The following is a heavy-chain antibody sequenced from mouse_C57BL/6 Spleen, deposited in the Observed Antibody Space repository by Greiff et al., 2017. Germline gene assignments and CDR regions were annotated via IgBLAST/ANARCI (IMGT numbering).Heavy chain of an antibody. Sequence: VHVKQSGAELVRTGASVKLSCTASGFNIKDDYMHWVKQRPEQGLEWIGWIDPENGDTEYASKFQGKATITADTSSNTAYLQLSSLTSEDTAVYYCTTGDYFDYWGQGTTLTVSS. V-gene: IGHV14-4*01. J-gene: IGHJ2*01. CDR3: TTGDYFDY. CDR2: IDPENGDT. CDR1: GFNIKDDY.